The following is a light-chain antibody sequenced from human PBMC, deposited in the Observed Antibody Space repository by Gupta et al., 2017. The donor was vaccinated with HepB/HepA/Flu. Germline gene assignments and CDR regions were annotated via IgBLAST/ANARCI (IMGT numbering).Light chain of an antibody. Sequence: ATQMPQSPTSLSASVGDRVTMTRRARKGIKKDLGWYQHRPGKAPKLLIFAAPSLQTGVPPRFSGSGSGTDFTLTISRLEPEDFAIYYCIQEKSYPRTFGQGTKVEMK. CDR1: KGIKKD. V-gene: IGKV1-6*01. J-gene: IGKJ1*01. CDR3: IQEKSYPRT. CDR2: AAP.